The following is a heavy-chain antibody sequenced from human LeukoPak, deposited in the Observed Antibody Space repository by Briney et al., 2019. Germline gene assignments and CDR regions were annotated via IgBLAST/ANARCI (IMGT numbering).Heavy chain of an antibody. J-gene: IGHJ5*02. CDR2: FDPEDGET. D-gene: IGHD3-10*01. CDR1: GYTLTELS. Sequence: GASVKVSCKVSGYTLTELSMHWVRQAPGKGLEWMGGFDPEDGETIYAQKFQGRVTMTEDTSTDTAYMELSSLGSEDTAVYYCATGWGVIITSWWFDPWGQGTLVTVSS. V-gene: IGHV1-24*01. CDR3: ATGWGVIITSWWFDP.